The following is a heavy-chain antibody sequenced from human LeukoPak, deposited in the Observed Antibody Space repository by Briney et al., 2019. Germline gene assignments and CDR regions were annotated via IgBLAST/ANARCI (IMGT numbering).Heavy chain of an antibody. CDR3: AKSYYYDSRYGMDV. V-gene: IGHV3-30*18. CDR1: GFTFSSYG. Sequence: GGSLRLSCAASGFTFSSYGMHWVRQAPGKGLEWVAVISYDGSNKYYADSVKGRFTISRDNSKNTLYLQMNSLRAEDTAVYYCAKSYYYDSRYGMDVWGQGTTVTVSS. J-gene: IGHJ6*02. D-gene: IGHD3-22*01. CDR2: ISYDGSNK.